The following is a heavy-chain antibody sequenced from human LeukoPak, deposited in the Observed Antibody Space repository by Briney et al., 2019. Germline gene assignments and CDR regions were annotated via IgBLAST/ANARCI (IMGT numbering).Heavy chain of an antibody. Sequence: PSETLSLTCAVSGGSISSSNWWSWVRQPPGKGLEWIGEIYHSGSTNYNPSLKSRVTISVDTSKNQFSLKLSSETAADTAVYYCARESGSYSDYWGQGTLVTVSS. V-gene: IGHV4-4*02. CDR3: ARESGSYSDY. J-gene: IGHJ4*02. CDR2: IYHSGST. D-gene: IGHD1-26*01. CDR1: GGSISSSNW.